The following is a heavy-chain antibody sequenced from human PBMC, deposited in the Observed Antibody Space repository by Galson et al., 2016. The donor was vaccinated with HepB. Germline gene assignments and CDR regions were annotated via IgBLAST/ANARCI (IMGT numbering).Heavy chain of an antibody. V-gene: IGHV3-33*01. CDR3: TRDGFGGTNDAFDI. D-gene: IGHD3-10*01. Sequence: SLRLSCAASGLRFSDYGGTHWVRQAPGKGLEWLAVIWYNERNKHYADSVKGRFTISKDDSKNTVYLEMNSLRDEETAVYYCTRDGFGGTNDAFDIWGQGTVLTVSS. J-gene: IGHJ3*02. CDR2: IWYNERNK. CDR1: GLRFSDYGG.